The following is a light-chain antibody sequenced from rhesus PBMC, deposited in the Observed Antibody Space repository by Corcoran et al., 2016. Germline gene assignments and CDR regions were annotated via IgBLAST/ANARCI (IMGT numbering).Light chain of an antibody. CDR3: QHYYSIPPT. V-gene: IGKV1-25*02. CDR1: QDISNY. Sequence: DIQMTQSPSSLSASVGDRVTITCRASQDISNYLAWYQQKPGETPKLLIYAASGLQSGIPSRFSGSGSGTDCTLSISSLQSEDFATYYCQHYYSIPPTFGQGTKVEIK. CDR2: AAS. J-gene: IGKJ1*01.